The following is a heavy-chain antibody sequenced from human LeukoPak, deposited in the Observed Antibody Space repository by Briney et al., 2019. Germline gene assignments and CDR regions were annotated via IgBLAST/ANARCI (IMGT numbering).Heavy chain of an antibody. CDR1: GFTFSSYS. CDR2: ISSSSSYI. CDR3: ARDQITYYDFWSGYSDNWFDP. J-gene: IGHJ5*02. V-gene: IGHV3-21*01. D-gene: IGHD3-3*01. Sequence: GGSLRLSCAASGFTFSSYSMNWVRQAPGKGLEWVSSISSSSSYIYYADSVKGRFTISRDNAKNSLYLQMNSLGAEDTAVYYCARDQITYYDFWSGYSDNWFDPWGQGTLVTVSS.